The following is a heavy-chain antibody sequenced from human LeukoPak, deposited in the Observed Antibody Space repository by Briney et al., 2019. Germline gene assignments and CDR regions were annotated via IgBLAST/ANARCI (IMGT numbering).Heavy chain of an antibody. CDR2: MNPNSGNT. V-gene: IGHV1-8*02. CDR1: GYTFTSYD. D-gene: IGHD1-26*01. J-gene: IGHJ5*02. Sequence: GASVKVSCKASGYTFTSYDINWVRQATGQGLEWMGWMNPNSGNTGYAQKFQGRVTMTTDTSTSTAYMELRSLRSDDTAVYYCARAVGATSPFDPWGQGTLVTVSS. CDR3: ARAVGATSPFDP.